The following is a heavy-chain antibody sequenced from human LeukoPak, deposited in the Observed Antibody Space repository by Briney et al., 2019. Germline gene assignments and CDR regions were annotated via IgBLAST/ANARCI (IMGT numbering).Heavy chain of an antibody. J-gene: IGHJ5*02. CDR3: ARLIVGSSSTGWFDP. Sequence: PGESLKISCQSSGYTFTSYWIGWVRQMPGKGLQWMGIIYPGDSDTTYSPSFQGQVTISADKSISTAYLQWSSLKASDTAIYYCARLIVGSSSTGWFDPRGQGTLVTVSS. D-gene: IGHD6-6*01. CDR1: GYTFTSYW. V-gene: IGHV5-51*01. CDR2: IYPGDSDT.